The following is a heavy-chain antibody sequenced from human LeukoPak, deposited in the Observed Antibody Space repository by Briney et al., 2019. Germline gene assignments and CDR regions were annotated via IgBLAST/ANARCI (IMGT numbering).Heavy chain of an antibody. CDR3: ARDVTMTGGMDV. Sequence: GGSLRLSCAASGFIFSSYSMTWVRQAPGKGLEWVSSISSSSTYINYADSVEGRVTISRDNFKNSVYLQMNSLRAEDTAVYYCARDVTMTGGMDVWGRGTTVTVS. D-gene: IGHD3-3*01. J-gene: IGHJ6*02. CDR2: ISSSSTYI. CDR1: GFIFSSYS. V-gene: IGHV3-21*06.